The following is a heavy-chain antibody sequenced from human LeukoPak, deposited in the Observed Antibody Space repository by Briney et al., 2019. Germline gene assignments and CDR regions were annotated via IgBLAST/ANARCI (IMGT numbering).Heavy chain of an antibody. V-gene: IGHV4-34*01. CDR3: ARARAPDAIDY. CDR2: INHSGSS. CDR1: GGSFSGHS. D-gene: IGHD2-2*01. J-gene: IGHJ4*02. Sequence: SETLSLTCAVYGGSFSGHSWTWIRQPPGKGLEWIGEINHSGSSNYNPSLKSRVTMSVDTSKNQFSLRLRSLTAADTAVYYCARARAPDAIDYWGQGTLVTVSS.